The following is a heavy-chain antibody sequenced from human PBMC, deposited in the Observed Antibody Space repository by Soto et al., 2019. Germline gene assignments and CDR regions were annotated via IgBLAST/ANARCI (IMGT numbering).Heavy chain of an antibody. D-gene: IGHD6-19*01. J-gene: IGHJ4*02. V-gene: IGHV3-23*01. CDR1: GFTFSSYA. CDR3: ARRIAVALGPMYYFDY. Sequence: EVQLLESGGGLVQPAGSLRLSCAASGFTFSSYAMSWVRQAPGKGLEWVSAISGSGGSTYYADSVKGRFTISRDNSKNTLYLQMNSLRAEDTAVYYCARRIAVALGPMYYFDYWGQGTLVTVSS. CDR2: ISGSGGST.